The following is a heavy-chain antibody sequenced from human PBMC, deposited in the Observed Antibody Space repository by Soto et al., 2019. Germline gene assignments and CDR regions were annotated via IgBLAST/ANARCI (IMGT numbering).Heavy chain of an antibody. CDR3: ARDRRDGYKSPTRGPVDY. CDR2: ISSSGSTI. J-gene: IGHJ4*02. CDR1: GFTFSSYE. V-gene: IGHV3-48*03. D-gene: IGHD5-12*01. Sequence: PVGSLRLSCAASGFTFSSYEMNWVRQAPGKGLEWVSYISSSGSTIYYADSVKGRFTISRDNAKNSLYLQMNSLRAEDTAVYYCARDRRDGYKSPTRGPVDYWGQGTLVTVSS.